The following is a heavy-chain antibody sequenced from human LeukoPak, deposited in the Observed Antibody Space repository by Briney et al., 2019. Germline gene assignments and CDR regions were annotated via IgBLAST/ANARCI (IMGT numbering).Heavy chain of an antibody. V-gene: IGHV1-69*06. CDR2: IIPIFGTA. D-gene: IGHD5-18*01. CDR3: ARGRIQLWLVSYYYYMDV. Sequence: ASVKVSCKASGYTFTGYYMHWVRQAPGQGLEWMGGIIPIFGTANYAQKFQGRVTITADKSTSTAYMELSSLRSEDTAVYYCARGRIQLWLVSYYYYMDVWGKGTTVTVSS. CDR1: GYTFTGYY. J-gene: IGHJ6*03.